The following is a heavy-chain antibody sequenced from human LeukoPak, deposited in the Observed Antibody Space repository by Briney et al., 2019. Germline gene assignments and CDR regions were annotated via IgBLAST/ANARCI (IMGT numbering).Heavy chain of an antibody. CDR3: ARSTNLNWFDP. J-gene: IGHJ5*02. CDR1: GFTFSSYS. CDR2: ISISSSYI. D-gene: IGHD4/OR15-4a*01. V-gene: IGHV3-21*01. Sequence: GGSLRLSCAASGFTFSSYSMNWVRQAPGKGLEWVSYISISSSYIYYADSVEGRFTISRDNAKNSLYLQMNSLRAEDTAVYYCARSTNLNWFDPWGQGTLVSVSS.